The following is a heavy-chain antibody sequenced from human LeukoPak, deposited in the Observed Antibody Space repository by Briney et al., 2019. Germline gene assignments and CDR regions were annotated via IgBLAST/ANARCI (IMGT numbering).Heavy chain of an antibody. J-gene: IGHJ4*02. CDR3: AKVFRDGYNYPFDY. D-gene: IGHD5-24*01. CDR1: GFTFSSYA. CDR2: IGSSGGST. Sequence: GGSLRLSCAASGFTFSSYAMNWVRQAPGKGLEWVSTIGSSGGSTYYADSVKGRFTISRDNSKNTLYLQMNSLRAEDTAVYYCAKVFRDGYNYPFDYWGQGTLVTVSS. V-gene: IGHV3-23*01.